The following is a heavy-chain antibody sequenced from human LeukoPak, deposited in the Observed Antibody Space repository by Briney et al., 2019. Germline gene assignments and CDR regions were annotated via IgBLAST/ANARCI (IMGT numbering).Heavy chain of an antibody. CDR2: INHSGST. V-gene: IGHV4-34*01. CDR3: ARVRYYFDY. Sequence: PSETLSLTCAVYGGSFSGYYWSWIRQPPGKGLEWIGEINHSGSTNYNPSLKSRVTISVDTSKNQFSLKLSSVTAADTAVYYCARVRYYFDYWGQGTLVTVFS. J-gene: IGHJ4*02. CDR1: GGSFSGYY.